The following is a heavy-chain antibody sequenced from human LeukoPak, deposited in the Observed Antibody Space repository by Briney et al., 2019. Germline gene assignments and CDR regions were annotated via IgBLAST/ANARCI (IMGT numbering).Heavy chain of an antibody. V-gene: IGHV3-23*01. CDR2: ISNDGGGT. D-gene: IGHD3-22*01. CDR1: GSIFNNYG. J-gene: IGHJ5*02. Sequence: PGGSLRLSCAASGSIFNNYGLIWVRQAPGKGLEWVSAISNDGGGTNYADFVKGRFTISRDNSKNTLFLQMNSVRAEDTALYYCAKGSSGYFVDLWGQGTLVTVSS. CDR3: AKGSSGYFVDL.